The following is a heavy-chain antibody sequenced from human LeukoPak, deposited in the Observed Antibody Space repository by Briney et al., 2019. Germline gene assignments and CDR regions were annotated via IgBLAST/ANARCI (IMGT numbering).Heavy chain of an antibody. D-gene: IGHD5-18*01. V-gene: IGHV3-64*01. J-gene: IGHJ5*02. CDR1: GFTFSSYA. CDR2: ISSNGGST. CDR3: ARASYGYGNNWFDP. Sequence: GGSLRLSCAAPGFTFSSYAMHWVRQAPGKGLEYVSAISSNGGSTYYANSVKGRFTISRDNSKNTVYLQMGSLRAEDMAVYYCARASYGYGNNWFDPWGQGTLVTVSS.